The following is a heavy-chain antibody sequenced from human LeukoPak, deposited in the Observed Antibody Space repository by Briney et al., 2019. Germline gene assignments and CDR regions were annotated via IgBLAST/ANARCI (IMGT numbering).Heavy chain of an antibody. CDR3: AKVGDYDILTGYSYYFDY. CDR2: ISGSGGST. J-gene: IGHJ4*02. Sequence: PGGSLRLSCAASGFTLSSYAMSWVRQAPGKGLEWVSAISGSGGSTYYADSVKGRFTISRDNSKNTLYLQMNSLRAEDTAVYYCAKVGDYDILTGYSYYFDYWGQGTLVTVSS. D-gene: IGHD3-9*01. CDR1: GFTLSSYA. V-gene: IGHV3-23*01.